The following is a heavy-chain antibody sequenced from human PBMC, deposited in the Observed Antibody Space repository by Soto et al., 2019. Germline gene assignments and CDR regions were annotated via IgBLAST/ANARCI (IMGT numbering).Heavy chain of an antibody. J-gene: IGHJ6*03. CDR2: IKQDGSEK. CDR3: ARDPYRSYRSYYYYMDV. V-gene: IGHV3-7*01. CDR1: GFTFSSYW. Sequence: GGSLRLSCAASGFTFSSYWMSWVRQAPGKGLEWVANIKQDGSEKYYVDSVKGRFTISRDNAKNSLYLQMNSLRAEDTAVYYCARDPYRSYRSYYYYMDVWGKGTTVTVSS. D-gene: IGHD3-16*02.